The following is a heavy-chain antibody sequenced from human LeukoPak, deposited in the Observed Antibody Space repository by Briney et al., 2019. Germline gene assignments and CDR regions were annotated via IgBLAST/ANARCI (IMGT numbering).Heavy chain of an antibody. Sequence: GSLRLSSAASGFTLRSCDMSWVRQAPGKGLEWVAATSGSGVNSYYADSVRGRFTISRDNSQNTLYLQMDSLRAEDTALYYCAKEYSGYDFDYWGQGTLVTVSS. CDR3: AKEYSGYDFDY. CDR1: GFTLRSCD. D-gene: IGHD5-12*01. V-gene: IGHV3-23*01. CDR2: TSGSGVNS. J-gene: IGHJ4*02.